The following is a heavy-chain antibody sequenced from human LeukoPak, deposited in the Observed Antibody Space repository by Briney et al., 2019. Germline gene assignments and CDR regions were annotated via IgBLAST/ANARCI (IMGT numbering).Heavy chain of an antibody. CDR2: ISYDGSNK. J-gene: IGHJ4*02. CDR1: GFTFSSYA. Sequence: GGSLRLSCAASGFTFSSYAMHWVRQAPGKGLEWVAVISYDGSNKYYADSVKGRFTISRDNSKTTLYLQMNSLRAEDTALYYCAKKLFTGMGYYFDSWGQGTLVTVSS. CDR3: AKKLFTGMGYYFDS. D-gene: IGHD3-10*01. V-gene: IGHV3-30-3*02.